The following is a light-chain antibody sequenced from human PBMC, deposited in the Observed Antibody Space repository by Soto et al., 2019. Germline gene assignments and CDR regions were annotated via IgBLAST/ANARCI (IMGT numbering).Light chain of an antibody. Sequence: DIEMTPSPSSLSASVGDSITITCRTSQSIISYLNWFRHKPGKGPKLLILAASSLQGGVPSRFSGSGSGTDFTLTISSLQPEDFATYYCQQSYSTPITFGPGTKLDIK. CDR3: QQSYSTPIT. J-gene: IGKJ3*01. CDR2: AAS. V-gene: IGKV1-39*01. CDR1: QSIISY.